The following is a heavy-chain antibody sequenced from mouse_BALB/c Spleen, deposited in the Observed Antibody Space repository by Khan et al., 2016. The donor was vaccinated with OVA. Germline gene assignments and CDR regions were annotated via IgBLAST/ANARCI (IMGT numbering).Heavy chain of an antibody. D-gene: IGHD1-1*01. CDR2: ISTYYDDA. CDR3: ARNYYGTRKAMDY. V-gene: IGHV1S137*01. J-gene: IGHJ4*01. Sequence: QVQLQQSGAELVRPGVSVKISCKGSGYTFTDYAMHWVKQSHTKSLEWIGVISTYYDDASYSQKFKGKATMTIDKSSSTAYLELARLTSEDSAIYYCARNYYGTRKAMDYWGQGTSVTVSS. CDR1: GYTFTDYA.